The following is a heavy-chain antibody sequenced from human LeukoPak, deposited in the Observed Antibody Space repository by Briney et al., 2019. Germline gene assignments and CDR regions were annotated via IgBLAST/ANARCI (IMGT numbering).Heavy chain of an antibody. Sequence: WGSLRLSCAASGFNVSSYFMSWVRQAPGKGLEWVSVIHSGGSTYYADSVKGRFTISRDNSKNTLYLQMNSLRAEDTAVYYCARDSRDGYNLDYWGQGTLVTVPS. CDR1: GFNVSSYF. J-gene: IGHJ4*02. V-gene: IGHV3-53*01. D-gene: IGHD5-24*01. CDR2: IHSGGST. CDR3: ARDSRDGYNLDY.